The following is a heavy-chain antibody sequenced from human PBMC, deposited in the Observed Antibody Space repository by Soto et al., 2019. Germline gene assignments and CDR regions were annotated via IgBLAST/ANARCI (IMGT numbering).Heavy chain of an antibody. V-gene: IGHV3-30-3*01. CDR3: ARDWDHLDSGVDAFDI. CDR1: GFTFSSYA. J-gene: IGHJ3*02. CDR2: ISYDGSNK. Sequence: GGSLRLSCAAFGFTFSSYAMHWVRQAPGKGLEWVAVISYDGSNKYYADSVKGRFTISRDNSKNTLYLQMNSLRAEDTAVYYCARDWDHLDSGVDAFDIWGQGTMVTVSS. D-gene: IGHD6-19*01.